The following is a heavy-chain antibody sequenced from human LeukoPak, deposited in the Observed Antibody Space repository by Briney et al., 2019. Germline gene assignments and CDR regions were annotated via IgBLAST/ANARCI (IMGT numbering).Heavy chain of an antibody. V-gene: IGHV4-34*01. CDR1: GGSFSGYY. D-gene: IGHD3-16*02. Sequence: SETLSLTCAVYGGSFSGYYWSWIRQPPGKGLEWIGEINHSGSTNYNPSLKSRVTISVDTSKNQFSLKLSSVTAADTAVYYCASGTEYDYVWGSYRYGKYYFDYWGQGTLVTVSS. CDR3: ASGTEYDYVWGSYRYGKYYFDY. J-gene: IGHJ4*02. CDR2: INHSGST.